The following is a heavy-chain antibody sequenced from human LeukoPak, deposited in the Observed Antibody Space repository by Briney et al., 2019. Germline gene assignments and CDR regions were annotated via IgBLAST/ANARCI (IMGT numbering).Heavy chain of an antibody. J-gene: IGHJ4*02. D-gene: IGHD2-2*02. CDR3: AKGDQPLLYGGAFDS. CDR2: ISGSGGGT. Sequence: GGSLRLSCAVSGFTFSSYAMSWVRQAPGKGLEWVSAISGSGGGTFYADSVRGRFTISRDNSKNTLHLQMISLRAEDTAVYYCAKGDQPLLYGGAFDSWGQGTLVTVSS. CDR1: GFTFSSYA. V-gene: IGHV3-23*01.